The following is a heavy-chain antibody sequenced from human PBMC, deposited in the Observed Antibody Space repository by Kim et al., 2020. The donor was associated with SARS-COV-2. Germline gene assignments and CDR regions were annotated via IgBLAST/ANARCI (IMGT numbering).Heavy chain of an antibody. V-gene: IGHV3-23*01. J-gene: IGHJ4*02. Sequence: YADSVKGRFPISRDNSKNKLYLQMNSLRAEDTAVYYCAKTELSSSWYFDYWGQGTLVTVSS. D-gene: IGHD6-13*01. CDR3: AKTELSSSWYFDY.